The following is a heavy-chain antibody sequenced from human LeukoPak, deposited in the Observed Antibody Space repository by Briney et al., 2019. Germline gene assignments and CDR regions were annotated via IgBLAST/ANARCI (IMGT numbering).Heavy chain of an antibody. D-gene: IGHD3-10*01. CDR2: IIPFFGAT. J-gene: IGHJ6*02. Sequence: GASVKVSCRASGGTFSSYSYCWVRQPPPPGLGWMGGIIPFFGATNYAQKFQGRGTITADETTSTAYMELSSLRSEDTAVYYCARVRESTPRGYYYYGMDVWGQGTTVTVSS. CDR3: ARVRESTPRGYYYYGMDV. CDR1: GGTFSSYS. V-gene: IGHV1-69*13.